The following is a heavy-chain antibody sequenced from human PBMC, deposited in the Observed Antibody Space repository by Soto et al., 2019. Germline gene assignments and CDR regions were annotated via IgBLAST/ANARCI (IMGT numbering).Heavy chain of an antibody. D-gene: IGHD3-16*01. V-gene: IGHV1-18*01. CDR2: ISGYNGNT. CDR1: GYTFSNYG. Sequence: ASVKVSCKASGYTFSNYGISWVRQGPGQGLEWMGWISGYNGNTHYEEKVQDRIKMTTDTSTSTTYLELRSLRSDDTAVYYCARIGVSSGHESPDFDSWGQGTLVTVSS. J-gene: IGHJ4*02. CDR3: ARIGVSSGHESPDFDS.